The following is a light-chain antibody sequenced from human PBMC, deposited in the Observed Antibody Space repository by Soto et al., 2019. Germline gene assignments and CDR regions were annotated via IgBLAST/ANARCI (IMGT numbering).Light chain of an antibody. Sequence: ESVLTQSPGTLSLSLGERATLSCRASQSVSSNYLAWYQQKPGQAPRLLIYGASTRATGIPDRFSGSGSGTDFTLTISRLEPDDSAVYYCQQYGSSPTWTFGQGTKVEIK. J-gene: IGKJ1*01. CDR2: GAS. CDR1: QSVSSNY. V-gene: IGKV3-20*01. CDR3: QQYGSSPTWT.